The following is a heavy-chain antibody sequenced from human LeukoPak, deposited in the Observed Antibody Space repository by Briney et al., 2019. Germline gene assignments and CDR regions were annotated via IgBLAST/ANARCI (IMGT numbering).Heavy chain of an antibody. CDR1: GFTFSSYW. CDR3: ARETEMANLDY. CDR2: IKQDGSEK. J-gene: IGHJ4*02. Sequence: GGSLRLSCTASGFTFSSYWMNWVRQAPGKGLEWVANIKQDGSEKYHVDSVKGRFTISRDNAKNSLYLQMNSLRAEDTAVYYCARETEMANLDYWGQGTLVTVSS. D-gene: IGHD5-24*01. V-gene: IGHV3-7*04.